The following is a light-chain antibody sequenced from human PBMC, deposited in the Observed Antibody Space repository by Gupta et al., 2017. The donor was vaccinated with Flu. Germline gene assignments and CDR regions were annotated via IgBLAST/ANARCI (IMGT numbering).Light chain of an antibody. Sequence: ATLSVSPGERAALSCMASQSVTSNLAWYQQKPGQAPRLLIYGASTRATGIPDRFSGSGSGTEXTLTISXLQYEDFAVYYCQQYSNWPQYTFGXGTTLEIK. J-gene: IGKJ2*01. CDR3: QQYSNWPQYT. CDR1: QSVTSN. CDR2: GAS. V-gene: IGKV3-15*01.